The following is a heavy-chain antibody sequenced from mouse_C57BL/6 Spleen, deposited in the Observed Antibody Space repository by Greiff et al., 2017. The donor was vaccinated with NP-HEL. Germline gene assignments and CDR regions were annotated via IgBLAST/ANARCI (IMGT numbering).Heavy chain of an antibody. CDR3: AVGYSNRWFAY. D-gene: IGHD2-5*01. V-gene: IGHV1-5*01. J-gene: IGHJ3*01. CDR2: IYPGNSDT. CDR1: GYTFTSYW. Sequence: VQLQQSGTVLARPGASVKMSCKTSGYTFTSYWMHWVKQRPGQGLEWIGAIYPGNSDTRYNQKFKGKAKLTAVTSASTAYMELSSLTNEDSAFYYCAVGYSNRWFAYWGQGTLVTVSA.